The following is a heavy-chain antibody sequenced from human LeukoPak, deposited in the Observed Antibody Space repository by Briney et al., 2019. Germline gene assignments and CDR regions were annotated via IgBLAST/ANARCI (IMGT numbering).Heavy chain of an antibody. CDR1: GDSSAAISDY. D-gene: IGHD5-12*01. CDR2: IWYSGNT. CDR3: ARQIRYTYDPIWFHT. Sequence: SETLSLTCSLSGDSSAAISDYWASIRQPRGKVLEWIGSIWYSGNTNYDPAAQSRFTMSVDKAKNQFARVLSSVTAADTPVYYCARQIRYTYDPIWFHTWGEGTLVTVSS. J-gene: IGHJ5*02. V-gene: IGHV4-39*01.